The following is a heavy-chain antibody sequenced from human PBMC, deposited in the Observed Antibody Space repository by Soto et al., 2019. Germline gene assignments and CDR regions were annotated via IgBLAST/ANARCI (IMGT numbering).Heavy chain of an antibody. CDR3: ASRWGEGRVDY. J-gene: IGHJ4*02. D-gene: IGHD3-10*01. CDR1: GGSISSSNW. Sequence: QVQLQESGPGLVKPSGTLSLTCAVSGGSISSSNWWSWVRQPPGKGLEWIGAIYHSGNTNYNPSLKRRVTMAVDKSRNQFSLKLSSVTAAYTAVYYCASRWGEGRVDYWGQGTLVTVSS. CDR2: IYHSGNT. V-gene: IGHV4-4*02.